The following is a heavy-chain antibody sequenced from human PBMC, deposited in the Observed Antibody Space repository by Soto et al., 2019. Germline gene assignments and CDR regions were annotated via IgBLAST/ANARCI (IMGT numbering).Heavy chain of an antibody. CDR1: GFIFTNYA. J-gene: IGHJ3*01. D-gene: IGHD5-12*01. V-gene: IGHV3-23*01. Sequence: GGSLRLSCAASGFIFTNYAINFFRQAPLKGLEWVSVIGGRGNSAYYADSVQGRFTISRDNSKNTLSLQMSSLTADDTAIYYCVREGRGSFDFWGRGTMVTVSS. CDR3: VREGRGSFDF. CDR2: IGGRGNSA.